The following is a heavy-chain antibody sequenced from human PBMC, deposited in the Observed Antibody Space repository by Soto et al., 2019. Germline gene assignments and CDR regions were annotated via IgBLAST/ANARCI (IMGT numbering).Heavy chain of an antibody. Sequence: GGSLRLSCAASAFSFSTSWMHWVRQAPGKGLEWVSAITRNSDIYYADSVKGRFTISRDNAQNSVSLQMNSLRAEDTAVYYCAREETAWPLAYGLDVWGQGTTVTVSS. J-gene: IGHJ6*02. CDR2: ITRNSDI. D-gene: IGHD2-21*02. CDR3: AREETAWPLAYGLDV. CDR1: AFSFSTSW. V-gene: IGHV3-21*01.